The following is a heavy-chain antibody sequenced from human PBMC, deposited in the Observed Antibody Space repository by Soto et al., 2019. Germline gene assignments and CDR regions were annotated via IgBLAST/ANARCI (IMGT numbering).Heavy chain of an antibody. CDR3: ARIMGYWYDSSGSACDY. Sequence: SETLSLTCTVSGGSISSYYWSWIRQPPGKGLEWIGYIYYSGSTNYNPSLKSRVTISVDTSKNQFSLKLSSVTAADTAVYYCARIMGYWYDSSGSACDYWGQGTLVTVSA. CDR1: GGSISSYY. CDR2: IYYSGST. D-gene: IGHD3-22*01. V-gene: IGHV4-59*01. J-gene: IGHJ4*02.